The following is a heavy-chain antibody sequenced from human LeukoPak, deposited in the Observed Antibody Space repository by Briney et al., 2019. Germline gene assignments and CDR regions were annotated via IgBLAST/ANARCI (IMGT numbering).Heavy chain of an antibody. CDR2: INHSGST. J-gene: IGHJ1*01. V-gene: IGHV4-34*01. CDR1: GFSFNIHY. D-gene: IGHD6-13*01. Sequence: GSLTLSCGVSGFSFNIHYMSWVRQPPGKGLEWIGEINHSGSTNYNPSLKSRVTISVDTSKNQFSLKLSSVTAADTAVYYCARVRIAAAGSDAYFQHWGQGTLVTVSS. CDR3: ARVRIAAAGSDAYFQH.